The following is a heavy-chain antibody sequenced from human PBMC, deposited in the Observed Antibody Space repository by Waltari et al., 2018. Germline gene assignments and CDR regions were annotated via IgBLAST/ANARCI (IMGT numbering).Heavy chain of an antibody. J-gene: IGHJ5*02. CDR2: IYTSGST. Sequence: VQLQESGPGLVKPSETLSLTCTVPGGSIRRSYSSLTRQPAGKGLEWIGRIYTSGSTNYNPSLKSRVTMSVDTSKNQFSLKLSSVTAADTAVYYCAREYGDYFPGWFDPWGQGTLVTVSS. CDR3: AREYGDYFPGWFDP. D-gene: IGHD4-17*01. CDR1: GGSIRRSY. V-gene: IGHV4-4*07.